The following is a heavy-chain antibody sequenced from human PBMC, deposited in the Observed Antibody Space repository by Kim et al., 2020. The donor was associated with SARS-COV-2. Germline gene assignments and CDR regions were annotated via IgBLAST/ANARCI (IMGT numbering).Heavy chain of an antibody. CDR2: INAGNGDT. CDR3: VRRGLGYGMDD. CDR1: GYTFATHA. Sequence: ASVKVSCKPSGYTFATHAIHWVRQAPGQRLEFMGWINAGNGDTGSSQKFQGRVTLSRDSSARTVYMELSSLGSEDTAVYYCVRRGLGYGMDDWGQGTPVT. D-gene: IGHD6-19*01. V-gene: IGHV1-3*01. J-gene: IGHJ6*02.